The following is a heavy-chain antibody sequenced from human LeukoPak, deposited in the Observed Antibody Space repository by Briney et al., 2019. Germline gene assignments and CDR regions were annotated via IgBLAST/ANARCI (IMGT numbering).Heavy chain of an antibody. J-gene: IGHJ6*03. CDR3: ASGYCSSTSCYLYYMDV. CDR2: IIHILGIA. Sequence: GSSVKVSCKASGGTFISYTISWVRQAPGQGLEWMGRIIHILGIANYAQKFQGRVTITADKSTSTAYMELSSLRSEDTAVYYCASGYCSSTSCYLYYMDVWGKGTTVTVSS. CDR1: GGTFISYT. V-gene: IGHV1-69*02. D-gene: IGHD2-2*03.